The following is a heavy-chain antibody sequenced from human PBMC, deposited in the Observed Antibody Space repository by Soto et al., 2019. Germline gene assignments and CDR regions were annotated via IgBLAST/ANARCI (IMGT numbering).Heavy chain of an antibody. CDR1: GFTFSGYW. V-gene: IGHV3-74*03. CDR2: VDGDGSST. D-gene: IGHD2-15*01. CDR3: ARVKGGSGGKGDPLDY. Sequence: GGSLRLSCAASGFTFSGYWMHWVRQAPGKGLVWVSQVDGDGSSTKYADFVKGRFTISRDNAKNTLYLQMNSLRAEDTAVYYCARVKGGSGGKGDPLDYWGQGTLVTVSS. J-gene: IGHJ4*02.